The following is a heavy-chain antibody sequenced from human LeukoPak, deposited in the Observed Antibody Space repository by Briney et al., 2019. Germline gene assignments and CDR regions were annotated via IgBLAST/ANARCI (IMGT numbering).Heavy chain of an antibody. J-gene: IGHJ4*02. D-gene: IGHD4-23*01. Sequence: GASVKVSCKASGYTFTGYYMHWVRQAPGQGLEWMGWINPNSGGTNFAQKFQGRVTMTRDTSISTAYMELSSLRSEDTAVYYCARMTTVVTRGFDYWGQGTLVTVSS. CDR3: ARMTTVVTRGFDY. CDR2: INPNSGGT. V-gene: IGHV1-2*02. CDR1: GYTFTGYY.